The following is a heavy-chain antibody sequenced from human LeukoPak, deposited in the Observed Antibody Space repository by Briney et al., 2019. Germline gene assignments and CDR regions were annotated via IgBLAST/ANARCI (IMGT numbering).Heavy chain of an antibody. CDR3: AESLSGFAFDI. CDR2: INHSGST. V-gene: IGHV4-34*01. Sequence: PSETLSLTCAVYGGSFSGYYWSWIRQPPGKGLEWIGEINHSGSTNYNPSLKSRVTISVDTSKNQFSLKLSSVNAADTAVYYCAESLSGFAFDIWGQGTMVIVSS. CDR1: GGSFSGYY. D-gene: IGHD3-10*01. J-gene: IGHJ3*02.